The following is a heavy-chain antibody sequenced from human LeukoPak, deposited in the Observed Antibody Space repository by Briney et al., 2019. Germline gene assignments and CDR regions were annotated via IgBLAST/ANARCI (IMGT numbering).Heavy chain of an antibody. V-gene: IGHV4-30-2*01. CDR3: ARADGPAANYYYYGMDV. CDR1: GGSISSGSYS. CDR2: IYHSGST. Sequence: SETLSLTCAVSGGSISSGSYSWSWIRQPPGKGLEWIGYIYHSGSTYYNPSLKSRVTISVDRSKNQFSLKLSSVTAADTAVYYCARADGPAANYYYYGMDVWGQGTTVTVSS. J-gene: IGHJ6*02. D-gene: IGHD2-2*01.